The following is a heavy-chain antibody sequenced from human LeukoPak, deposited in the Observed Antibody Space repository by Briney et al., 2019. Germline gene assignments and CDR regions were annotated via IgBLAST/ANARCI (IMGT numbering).Heavy chain of an antibody. CDR1: GGTFSSYA. D-gene: IGHD3-22*01. V-gene: IGHV1-69*13. Sequence: SVKVSCKASGGTFSSYAISWVRQAPGQGLEWMGGINPIFGTANYAQKFQGRVTITADESTSTAYMELSSLRSEDTAVYYCARGENYYDSSGFGPYFDYWGQGTLVTVSS. CDR2: INPIFGTA. J-gene: IGHJ4*02. CDR3: ARGENYYDSSGFGPYFDY.